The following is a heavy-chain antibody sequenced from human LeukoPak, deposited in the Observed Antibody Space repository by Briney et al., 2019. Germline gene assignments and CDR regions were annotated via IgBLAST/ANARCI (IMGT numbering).Heavy chain of an antibody. Sequence: ASVKVSCKASGYTFTSYDINWVRQATGQGLEWMGWMNPNSGNTGYAQKFQGRVTITADASTSTAYMELSSLRSEDTAVYYCARLFQRNELNYYDSSGYSLGYWGQGTLVTVSS. CDR1: GYTFTSYD. CDR3: ARLFQRNELNYYDSSGYSLGY. J-gene: IGHJ4*02. CDR2: MNPNSGNT. D-gene: IGHD3-22*01. V-gene: IGHV1-8*03.